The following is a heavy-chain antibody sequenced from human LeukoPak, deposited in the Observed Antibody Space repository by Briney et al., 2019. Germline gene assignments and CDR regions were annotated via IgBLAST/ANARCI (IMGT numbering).Heavy chain of an antibody. Sequence: ASVKVSCKASGYTFTGYYMHWVRQAPGQGLEWMGWINPNSGGTNYAQKFQGRVTITTDESTSTAYMELSSLRSEDTAVYYCARGRFTIFGVVPPDYWGQGTLVTVSS. CDR1: GYTFTGYY. CDR2: INPNSGGT. D-gene: IGHD3-3*01. J-gene: IGHJ4*02. CDR3: ARGRFTIFGVVPPDY. V-gene: IGHV1-2*02.